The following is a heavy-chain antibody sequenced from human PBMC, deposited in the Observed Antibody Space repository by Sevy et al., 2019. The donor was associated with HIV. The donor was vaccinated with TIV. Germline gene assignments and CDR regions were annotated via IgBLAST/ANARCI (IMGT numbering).Heavy chain of an antibody. CDR1: GFTFNKYS. CDR3: AREGCTRPHDF. D-gene: IGHD2-8*01. Sequence: GGSLRLSCVASGFTFNKYSMSWVRQAPGKGLERVSTLSFGGGQINYADSVKGRFTISRDDSKNTLYLQMNSRRAEDTAVYYCAREGCTRPHDFWGQGTLVTVSS. CDR2: LSFGGGQI. V-gene: IGHV3-23*01. J-gene: IGHJ4*02.